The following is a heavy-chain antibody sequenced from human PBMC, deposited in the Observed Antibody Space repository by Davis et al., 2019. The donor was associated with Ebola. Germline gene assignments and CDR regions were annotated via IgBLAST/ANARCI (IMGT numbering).Heavy chain of an antibody. CDR2: IRYDGSNK. CDR1: GFTFSSYG. J-gene: IGHJ3*02. V-gene: IGHV3-30*02. Sequence: GESLKISCAASGFTFSSYGMHWVRQAPGKGLEWVAFIRYDGSNKYYADSVKGRFTISRDNSKNTLYLQMNSLRAEDTAVYYCAKSGPYFDPPLIQGYAFDIWGQGTMVTVSS. CDR3: AKSGPYFDPPLIQGYAFDI. D-gene: IGHD3-9*01.